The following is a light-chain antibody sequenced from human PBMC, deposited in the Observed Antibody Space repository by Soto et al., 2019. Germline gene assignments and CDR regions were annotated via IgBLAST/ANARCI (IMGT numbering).Light chain of an antibody. CDR1: QTVTRSY. CDR3: QQYGSSPPVT. Sequence: EIVLTHSPATLSLSPGERATLSCRASQTVTRSYLAWYQQKPGQAPRLLIYGASTRATGIPARFSGSGSGTDFTLTISRLEPEDFAVYYCQQYGSSPPVTFGQGTKVDIK. J-gene: IGKJ1*01. V-gene: IGKV3-20*01. CDR2: GAS.